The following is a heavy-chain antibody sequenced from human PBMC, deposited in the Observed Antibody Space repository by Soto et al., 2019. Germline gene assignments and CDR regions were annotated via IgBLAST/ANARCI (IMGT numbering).Heavy chain of an antibody. CDR3: ARDRLSEQWPTPLDY. D-gene: IGHD6-19*01. Sequence: QVQLVQSGAEVKKPGASVKVSCKASGYTFTSYGISWVRQAPGQGLEWMGWISAYNGNTNYAQKLQGRVTMTTDTSTSTAYMELRSLRSNDTAVYYCARDRLSEQWPTPLDYWGQGTLVTVSS. J-gene: IGHJ4*02. CDR2: ISAYNGNT. V-gene: IGHV1-18*04. CDR1: GYTFTSYG.